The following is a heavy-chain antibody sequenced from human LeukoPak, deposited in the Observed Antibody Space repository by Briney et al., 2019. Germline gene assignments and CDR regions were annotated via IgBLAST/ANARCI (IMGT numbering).Heavy chain of an antibody. Sequence: KPSETLSLTCTVSSDSFSDYSWSWIRQPPGKGLEWIGFIYYRGSTNYNPSLKSRVTISRDTSKSQFSLILTSVTTADTALYYCARVSPRGDFWAGFHPLFGSWGQGIRVTVSS. CDR3: ARVSPRGDFWAGFHPLFGS. V-gene: IGHV4-59*01. D-gene: IGHD3/OR15-3a*01. J-gene: IGHJ5*02. CDR2: IYYRGST. CDR1: SDSFSDYS.